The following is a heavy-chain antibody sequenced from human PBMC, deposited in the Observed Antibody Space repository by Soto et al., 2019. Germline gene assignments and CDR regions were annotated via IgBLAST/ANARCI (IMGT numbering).Heavy chain of an antibody. J-gene: IGHJ6*02. Sequence: SENLSLTCTVSGGSISSSSYWGWIRQPPGKGVEWIGSIYSIGSTYYNPSLKSRVTISVDTSKNQFSLKLSSVTATDTAVYYCRRSSRYSTDVWGQGTTVTVSS. V-gene: IGHV4-39*01. CDR3: RRSSRYSTDV. CDR2: IYSIGST. D-gene: IGHD6-13*01. CDR1: GGSISSSSY.